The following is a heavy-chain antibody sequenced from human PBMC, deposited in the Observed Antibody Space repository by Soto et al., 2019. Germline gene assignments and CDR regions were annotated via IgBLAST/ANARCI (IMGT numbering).Heavy chain of an antibody. D-gene: IGHD2-15*01. J-gene: IGHJ4*02. CDR2: INHSGST. CDR3: ARGVRDIVVVVAATTRGLDY. Sequence: QVQLQQWGAGLLKPSETLSLTCAVYGGSFSGYYWSWIRQPPGKGLEWIGEINHSGSTNYNPSLKTRVTISVDTSKNQFSLKLSSVTAADTAVYYCARGVRDIVVVVAATTRGLDYWGQGTLFTVSS. V-gene: IGHV4-34*01. CDR1: GGSFSGYY.